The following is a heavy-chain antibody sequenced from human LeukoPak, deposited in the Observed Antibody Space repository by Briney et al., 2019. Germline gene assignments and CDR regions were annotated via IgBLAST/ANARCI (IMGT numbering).Heavy chain of an antibody. Sequence: GGSLRPSCAVSGFTFSSYAMSWVRQAPEMGLEWVSAISGSGVNTYYADSVKGRFTISRDNSQNTLYLQMHSLRAEDTAVYYCAKGPLIEVAGTTWDYWGQGTLVTVSS. D-gene: IGHD6-19*01. CDR2: ISGSGVNT. J-gene: IGHJ4*02. CDR1: GFTFSSYA. CDR3: AKGPLIEVAGTTWDY. V-gene: IGHV3-23*01.